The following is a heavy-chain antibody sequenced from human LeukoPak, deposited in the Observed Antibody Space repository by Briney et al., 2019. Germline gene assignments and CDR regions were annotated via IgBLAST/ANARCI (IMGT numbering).Heavy chain of an antibody. D-gene: IGHD3-10*02. CDR3: AELGITMIGGV. Sequence: GGSLRLSCAASGFTFSSYGMSWVRQAPGKGLEWVSAISGSGGSTYYADSVKGRFTISRGNSKNTLYLQMNSLRAEDTAVYYCAELGITMIGGVWGKGTTVTISS. CDR1: GFTFSSYG. CDR2: ISGSGGST. J-gene: IGHJ6*04. V-gene: IGHV3-23*01.